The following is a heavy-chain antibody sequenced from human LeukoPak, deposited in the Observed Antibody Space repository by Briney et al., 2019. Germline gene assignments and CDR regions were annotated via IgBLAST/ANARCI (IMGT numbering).Heavy chain of an antibody. CDR3: AKQEGALIENWCFDH. CDR1: GFTFSDFA. V-gene: IGHV3-23*01. D-gene: IGHD1-26*01. CDR2: IEKNAGGA. Sequence: GGSLRLSCAASGFTFSDFAMSWVRLAPGKGLEWVSSIEKNAGGAYYADSVKGRFTVSRDNSKDTLYLQMSSLRVEDTALYYCAKQEGALIENWCFDHWGLGTLVTVSS. J-gene: IGHJ4*02.